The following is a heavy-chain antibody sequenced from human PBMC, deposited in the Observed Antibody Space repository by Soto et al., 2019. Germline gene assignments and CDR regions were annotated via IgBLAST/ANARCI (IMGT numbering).Heavy chain of an antibody. J-gene: IGHJ4*02. CDR2: INPSDRTT. Sequence: QVQLVQSGAEVKKPGASVKVSCKASGYTFINYYMHWVRQAPGQGLEWVGVINPSDRTTSHAQKFQGRVTMTRDTSTSTVDMELSNLRSEDTAVDYCARGRAEAGAAERYWGQGTLVTVSS. CDR1: GYTFINYY. V-gene: IGHV1-46*03. CDR3: ARGRAEAGAAERY. D-gene: IGHD2-15*01.